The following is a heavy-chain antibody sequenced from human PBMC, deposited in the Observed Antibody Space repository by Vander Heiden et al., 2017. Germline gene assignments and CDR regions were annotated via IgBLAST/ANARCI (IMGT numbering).Heavy chain of an antibody. CDR1: GGSFSGYY. Sequence: QVQLQQWGAGLLKPPETLFPTCGAYGGSFSGYYWRWTRHHQGKGLEWIGEITHRGSTDYNPSLKSRVTISVDTSKDQFSLRVASVTAADTAVYYCARGRRLHYYGSNWFDPWGQGTLVTVSS. CDR3: ARGRRLHYYGSNWFDP. D-gene: IGHD3-10*01. CDR2: ITHRGST. V-gene: IGHV4-34*01. J-gene: IGHJ5*02.